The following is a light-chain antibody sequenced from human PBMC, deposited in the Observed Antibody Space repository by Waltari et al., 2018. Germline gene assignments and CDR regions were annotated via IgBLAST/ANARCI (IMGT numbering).Light chain of an antibody. CDR1: SSDVGGYNY. CDR3: SSYAGSNNSNV. Sequence: QSALTQPPSASGSPGQSVTISCTGTSSDVGGYNYVSWYQQHPGKAPKLMIYEVSKRPAGVPVLFAGSKSGNTASLTVSGLQAEDEADYYCSSYAGSNNSNVFGSGTKVTVL. CDR2: EVS. J-gene: IGLJ6*01. V-gene: IGLV2-8*01.